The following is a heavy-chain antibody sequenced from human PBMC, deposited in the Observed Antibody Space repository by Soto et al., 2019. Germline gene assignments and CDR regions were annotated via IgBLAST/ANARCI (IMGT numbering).Heavy chain of an antibody. V-gene: IGHV1-3*04. D-gene: IGHD6-13*01. J-gene: IGHJ3*02. CDR3: ARGEQQLDLDASDI. CDR1: GYTFTNYA. CDR2: IHTGTGNT. Sequence: QVQLVQSGAEVTKPGASVKISCKTSGYTFTNYAIHWVRQAPGQRLQWMGWIHTGTGNTKYSQKFQGRVTITRDTSADTAYMELSSLESEDTAVYYCARGEQQLDLDASDIWGQGTMVTVSS.